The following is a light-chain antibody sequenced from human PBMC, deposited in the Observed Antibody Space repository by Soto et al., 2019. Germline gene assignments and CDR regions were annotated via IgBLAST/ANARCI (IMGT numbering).Light chain of an antibody. CDR3: QKYDSAPYT. CDR2: AAS. Sequence: DIQMTQSPSSLSAYVGDRITITCRASQGIANYLAWFQQKPGKAPKLLIFAASTLQSVVPSRFSGSGSGTDFTLTVRSLQPEDVATYYCQKYDSAPYTFGQGTKLEIK. CDR1: QGIANY. V-gene: IGKV1-27*01. J-gene: IGKJ2*01.